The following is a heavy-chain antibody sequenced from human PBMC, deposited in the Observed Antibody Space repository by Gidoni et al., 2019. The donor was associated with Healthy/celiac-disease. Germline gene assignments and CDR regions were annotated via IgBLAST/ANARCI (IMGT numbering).Heavy chain of an antibody. Sequence: QVQLVESGGGVVQPGRSLRLSCAASGFTFSSYAMHRVRQAPGKGLEWVAVISYDGSNKYYADSVKGRFTISRDNSKNTLYLQMNSLRAEDTAVYYCARSRETYYDFWSGYAYYFDYWGQETLVTVSS. V-gene: IGHV3-30-3*01. D-gene: IGHD3-3*01. CDR1: GFTFSSYA. CDR3: ARSRETYYDFWSGYAYYFDY. CDR2: ISYDGSNK. J-gene: IGHJ4*02.